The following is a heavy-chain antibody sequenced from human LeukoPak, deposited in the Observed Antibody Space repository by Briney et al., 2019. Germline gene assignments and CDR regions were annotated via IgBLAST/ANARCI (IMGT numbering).Heavy chain of an antibody. D-gene: IGHD2-21*02. CDR2: IYSGGGT. Sequence: PGGSLRLSCAASGFTFSNTYMSWVRQAPGKGLEWVSLIYSGGGTYPADSVKGRFTISRDISKNTLYLQMNSLRAEDTAVYYCARDRGVVVVTANHYWYYGMDVWGQGTTVTVSS. V-gene: IGHV3-53*01. J-gene: IGHJ6*02. CDR1: GFTFSNTY. CDR3: ARDRGVVVVTANHYWYYGMDV.